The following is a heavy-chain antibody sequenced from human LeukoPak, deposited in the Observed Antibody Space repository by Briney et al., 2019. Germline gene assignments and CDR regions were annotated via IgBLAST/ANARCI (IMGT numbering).Heavy chain of an antibody. Sequence: PGGSLRLSCAASGITFRNYGMHWVRQAPGKGLEWVAVIWYDGSNKDYADSVKGRFTISRDNSKNTPYLQMNSLRAEDTAVYYCAREVLFAIENSNYYYYYGMDVWGQGTTVTVSS. CDR1: GITFRNYG. J-gene: IGHJ6*02. CDR3: AREVLFAIENSNYYYYYGMDV. CDR2: IWYDGSNK. D-gene: IGHD3-3*01. V-gene: IGHV3-33*01.